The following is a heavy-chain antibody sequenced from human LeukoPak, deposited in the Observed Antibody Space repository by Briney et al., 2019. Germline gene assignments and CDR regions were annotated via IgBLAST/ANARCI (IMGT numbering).Heavy chain of an antibody. Sequence: PSETLSLTCTVSGGSISSSSYYWGWIRQPPGKGLEWIGSIYYSGSTYYNPSLKSRVTISVDTSKNQFSLKLSSVTAADTAVYYCARLRAEYYYDSSGHQVAGYYFDYWGQGTLVTVSS. V-gene: IGHV4-39*01. D-gene: IGHD3-22*01. J-gene: IGHJ4*02. CDR3: ARLRAEYYYDSSGHQVAGYYFDY. CDR2: IYYSGST. CDR1: GGSISSSSYY.